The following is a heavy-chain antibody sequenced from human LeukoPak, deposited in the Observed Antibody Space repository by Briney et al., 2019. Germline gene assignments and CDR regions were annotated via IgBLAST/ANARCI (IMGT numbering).Heavy chain of an antibody. CDR1: GGSFSGYY. J-gene: IGHJ2*01. D-gene: IGHD1-26*01. Sequence: SETLSLTCAVSGGSFSGYYWSWIRQPPGKGLEWIGEINHSGSTNYNPSLTSRVTISVDTSKNQFSLKLSSVTAADTAVYYCARRRGLGAVRWYFDLWGRGSLVTVSA. CDR3: ARRRGLGAVRWYFDL. CDR2: INHSGST. V-gene: IGHV4-34*01.